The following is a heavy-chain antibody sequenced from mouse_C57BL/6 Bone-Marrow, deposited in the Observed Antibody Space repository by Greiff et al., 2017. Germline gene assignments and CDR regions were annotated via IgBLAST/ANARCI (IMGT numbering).Heavy chain of an antibody. CDR3: ARSYDYDDYTMDY. J-gene: IGHJ4*01. CDR2: IHPNSGSP. Sequence: VQLQQPGAELVKPGASVKLSCKASGYTFTSYWMHWVKQRPGQGLEWIGMIHPNSGSPDYNEKFKSEATLSVDKSSRTAYMELSSLTSEDSAVYYCARSYDYDDYTMDYWGQGTSVTVSS. D-gene: IGHD2-4*01. V-gene: IGHV1-64*01. CDR1: GYTFTSYW.